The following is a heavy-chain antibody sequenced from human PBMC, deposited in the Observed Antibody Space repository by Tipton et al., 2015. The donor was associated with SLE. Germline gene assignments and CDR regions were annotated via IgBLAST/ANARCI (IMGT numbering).Heavy chain of an antibody. CDR2: VNHRGRT. CDR1: GGSFSPYS. J-gene: IGHJ1*01. Sequence: TLSLTCAVYGGSFSPYSWSWIRQSPGKGLEWIGEVNHRGRTNYSPSLKSRVTISVDKSKNQISLKLNSVTAADTAMYYCVRGISGTVGEHWGQGTPVTVSS. D-gene: IGHD1-7*01. CDR3: VRGISGTVGEH. V-gene: IGHV4-34*01.